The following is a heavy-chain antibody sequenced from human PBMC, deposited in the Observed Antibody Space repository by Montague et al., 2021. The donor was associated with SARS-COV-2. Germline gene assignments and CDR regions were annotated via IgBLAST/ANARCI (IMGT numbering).Heavy chain of an antibody. D-gene: IGHD3-9*01. CDR1: GFTFSSYA. CDR3: ASPRGPSYYDILTGSAFDY. CDR2: ISYDGSNK. Sequence: SLRLSCAASGFTFSSYAMHWVRQAPGKGLEWVAVISYDGSNKYYADPVKGRFTISRDNSKNTLYLQMNSLRAEDTAVYYCASPRGPSYYDILTGSAFDYWGQGTLVTVSS. J-gene: IGHJ4*02. V-gene: IGHV3-30-3*01.